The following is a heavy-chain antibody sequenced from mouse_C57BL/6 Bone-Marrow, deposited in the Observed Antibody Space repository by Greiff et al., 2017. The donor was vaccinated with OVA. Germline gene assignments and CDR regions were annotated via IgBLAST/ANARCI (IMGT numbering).Heavy chain of an antibody. CDR1: GFNIKDDY. Sequence: EVQLQQSGAELVRPGASVKLSCTASGFNIKDDYMHWVKQRPEQGLEWIGWIDPENGDTEYASKFQGKATITADTSSNTAYLQLSSLTSEDTAVYYCTTVGNYGYDDVWGQGTSVTVSS. CDR3: TTVGNYGYDDV. CDR2: IDPENGDT. D-gene: IGHD2-2*01. V-gene: IGHV14-4*01. J-gene: IGHJ4*01.